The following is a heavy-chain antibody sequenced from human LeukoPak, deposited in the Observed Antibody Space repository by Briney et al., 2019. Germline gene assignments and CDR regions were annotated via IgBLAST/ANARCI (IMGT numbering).Heavy chain of an antibody. J-gene: IGHJ4*02. D-gene: IGHD3-3*01. CDR3: AKAEYYDFWSGYYAFDY. CDR2: IWYDGSNK. Sequence: SGGSLRLSCAASGFTFRNYGMNWVRQAPGKGLEWVTIIWYDGSNKYYADSVKGRFIISRDNSKNTLYLQMNSLRAEDTAVYYCAKAEYYDFWSGYYAFDYWGQGTLVTVSS. V-gene: IGHV3-33*06. CDR1: GFTFRNYG.